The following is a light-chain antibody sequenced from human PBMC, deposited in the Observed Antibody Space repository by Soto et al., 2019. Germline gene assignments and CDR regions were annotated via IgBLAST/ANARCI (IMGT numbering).Light chain of an antibody. Sequence: QSALTQPPSASGPPGQSVTISCTGTSSDVGGYNFVSWYQQHPGNAPQLIIYEVTKRLSRVPDRFSGSKSGNTASLTVSWLQTGDEAEYYFSSYAATTIYVFGSGTKLTVL. CDR1: SSDVGGYNF. CDR3: SSYAATTIYV. CDR2: EVT. J-gene: IGLJ1*01. V-gene: IGLV2-8*01.